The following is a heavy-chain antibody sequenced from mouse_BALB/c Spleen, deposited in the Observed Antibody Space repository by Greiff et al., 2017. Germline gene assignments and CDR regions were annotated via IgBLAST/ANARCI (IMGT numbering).Heavy chain of an antibody. CDR2: INPDSSTI. CDR1: GFAFSRSW. J-gene: IGHJ2*01. Sequence: VQVVASGGGLVQPGGSLKLSCAASGFAFSRSWLRLVRPAPGKGLEWIGEINPDSSTINYTPSLKDKCIISRDNAKNTLYLQMSKVRSEDTARDYCARGSDDGYSTDYWGQGTTLTVAS. CDR3: ARGSDDGYSTDY. D-gene: IGHD2-3*01. V-gene: IGHV4-1*02.